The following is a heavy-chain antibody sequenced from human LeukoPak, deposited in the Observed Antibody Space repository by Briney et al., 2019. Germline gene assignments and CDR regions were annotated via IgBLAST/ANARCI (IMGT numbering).Heavy chain of an antibody. D-gene: IGHD6-13*01. J-gene: IGHJ4*02. Sequence: GASVKVSCKASGYTFTSYGISWVRQAPGQALEWMGWISAYNGNTNYAQKLQGRVTMTTDTSTSTAYMELRSLRSDDTAVYYCARESDSSSWDGAGFDYWGQGTLVTVSS. V-gene: IGHV1-18*01. CDR2: ISAYNGNT. CDR3: ARESDSSSWDGAGFDY. CDR1: GYTFTSYG.